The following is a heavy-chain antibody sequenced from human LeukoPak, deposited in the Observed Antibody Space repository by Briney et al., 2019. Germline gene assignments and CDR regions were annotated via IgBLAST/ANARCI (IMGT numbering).Heavy chain of an antibody. CDR2: MNPNSGNK. Sequence: ASVKVSCKAPGYSFTNFDINWVRQATGQGLEWMGWMNPNSGNKGYAQKFQGRVTMTMNTSITTAYMELSSLRSEDTAVYYCARGPQWRGDYYYMDVWGRGTTVTVSS. V-gene: IGHV1-8*01. CDR3: ARGPQWRGDYYYMDV. D-gene: IGHD6-19*01. J-gene: IGHJ6*03. CDR1: GYSFTNFD.